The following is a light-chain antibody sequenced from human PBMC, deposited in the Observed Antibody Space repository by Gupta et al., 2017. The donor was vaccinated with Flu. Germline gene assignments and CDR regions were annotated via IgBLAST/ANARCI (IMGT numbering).Light chain of an antibody. Sequence: SITISCTGTSSDIGAYNYVSWYQQHPGQAPNLLIYGVTNRPSGVSDRFSASKSGDTASLTISGRLDEDEADYYCSACISSTTLVFGGGTNLTVL. CDR1: SSDIGAYNY. V-gene: IGLV2-14*01. CDR2: GVT. J-gene: IGLJ2*01. CDR3: SACISSTTLV.